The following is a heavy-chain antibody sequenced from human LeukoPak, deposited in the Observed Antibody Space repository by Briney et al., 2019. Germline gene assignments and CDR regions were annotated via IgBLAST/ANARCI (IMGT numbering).Heavy chain of an antibody. CDR2: IISSSGYI. J-gene: IGHJ6*02. CDR1: GVAFTRYS. D-gene: IGHD2-21*01. CDR3: AKDGPTSACGVNCYAGCRDV. Sequence: GSLRLSCAASGVAFTRYSMNWVRHAPGQGLEWGSSIISSSGYIYDADSVKGRFTISRDNSKRTLYLQMNSLRAEDTAVYYCAKDGPTSACGVNCYAGCRDVWGQGTTVTVSS. V-gene: IGHV3-21*01.